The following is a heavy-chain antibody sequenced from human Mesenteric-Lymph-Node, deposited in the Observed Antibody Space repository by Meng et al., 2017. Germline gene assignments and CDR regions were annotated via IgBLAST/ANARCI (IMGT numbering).Heavy chain of an antibody. CDR1: GFTFSSYW. V-gene: IGHV3-74*01. CDR3: ARGISGSGSYYWNFDY. CDR2: VSNDESIT. D-gene: IGHD3-10*01. J-gene: IGHJ4*02. Sequence: GESLKISCAASGFTFSSYWMNWVRQTPGKGLVWVSRVSNDESITSYADSVQGRFTISRDNSKNTLYLQMDSLRAEDTAVYYCARGISGSGSYYWNFDYWGPGTLVTVSS.